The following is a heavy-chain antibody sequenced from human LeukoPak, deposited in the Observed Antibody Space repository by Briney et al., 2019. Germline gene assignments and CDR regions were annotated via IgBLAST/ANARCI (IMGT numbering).Heavy chain of an antibody. CDR2: ISYDGTTK. CDR3: ARGKTGDS. Sequence: GRSLRLSCTASGFTFNTYAIHWVRQAPGKGLQWVAVISYDGTTKHYADSVKGRFTISRDNSKNTLYLQMDSLRAEDTAVYYCARGKTGDSWGQGTLVTVSS. D-gene: IGHD7-27*01. CDR1: GFTFNTYA. V-gene: IGHV3-30-3*01. J-gene: IGHJ4*02.